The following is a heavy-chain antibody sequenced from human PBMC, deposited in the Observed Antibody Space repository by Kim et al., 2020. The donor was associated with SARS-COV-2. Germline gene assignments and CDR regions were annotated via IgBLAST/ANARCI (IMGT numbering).Heavy chain of an antibody. Sequence: GGSLRLSCAASGFTFSSYSMNLVRQAPGKGLEWVSSISSSSSYIYYADSVKGRFTISRDNAKNSLYLQMNSLRAEDTAVYYCARVLGPRGYSYVIPYNWFDPWGQGTLVTVSS. CDR3: ARVLGPRGYSYVIPYNWFDP. CDR2: ISSSSSYI. D-gene: IGHD5-18*01. CDR1: GFTFSSYS. J-gene: IGHJ5*02. V-gene: IGHV3-21*01.